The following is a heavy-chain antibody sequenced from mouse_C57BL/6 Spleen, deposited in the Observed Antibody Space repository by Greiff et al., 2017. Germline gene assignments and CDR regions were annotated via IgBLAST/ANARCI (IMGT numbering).Heavy chain of an antibody. V-gene: IGHV1-18*01. J-gene: IGHJ1*03. CDR3: ARSYYGSSYYWYFDV. D-gene: IGHD1-1*01. Sequence: EVKLVESGPELVKPGASVKIPCKASGYTFTDYNMDWVKQSHGKSLEWIGDINPNNGGTIYNQKFKGKATLTVDKSSSTAYMELRSLTSEDTAVYYCARSYYGSSYYWYFDVWGTGTTVTVSS. CDR2: INPNNGGT. CDR1: GYTFTDYN.